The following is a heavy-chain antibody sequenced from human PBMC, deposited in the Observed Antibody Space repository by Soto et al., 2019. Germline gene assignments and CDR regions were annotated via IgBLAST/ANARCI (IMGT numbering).Heavy chain of an antibody. CDR2: IGSSSSTI. D-gene: IGHD5-18*01. J-gene: IGHJ4*02. CDR1: GFTFSSYS. Sequence: EVQLVESGGGLVQPGGSLRLSCAASGFTFSSYSMNWVRQAPGKVLEWVSYIGSSSSTIYYADSVKGRFTISRDNAKNSLYLQTNSLRDEDTAVYYGARDPDGCYGYVPFDYLSQGTLVTFSS. CDR3: ARDPDGCYGYVPFDY. V-gene: IGHV3-48*02.